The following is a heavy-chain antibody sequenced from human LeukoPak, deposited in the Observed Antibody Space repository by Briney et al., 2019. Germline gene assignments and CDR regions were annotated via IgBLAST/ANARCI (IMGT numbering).Heavy chain of an antibody. V-gene: IGHV1-69*13. D-gene: IGHD6-19*01. CDR1: GGTFSSYA. Sequence: GASVKVSCKASGGTFSSYAISWVRQAPGQGLEWMGGIIPIFGTANYAQKFQGRVTITADESTSTAYMELRSLRSDDTAVYYCARGIPSSGWYSRYYFDYWGQGTLVTVSS. CDR2: IIPIFGTA. CDR3: ARGIPSSGWYSRYYFDY. J-gene: IGHJ4*02.